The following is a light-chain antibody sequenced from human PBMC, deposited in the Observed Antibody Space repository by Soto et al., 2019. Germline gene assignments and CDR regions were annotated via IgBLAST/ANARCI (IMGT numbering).Light chain of an antibody. J-gene: IGKJ5*01. CDR3: QQRSNWPIT. CDR2: DVS. V-gene: IGKV3-11*01. CDR1: QSVSSY. Sequence: IVLTQSPPRLSLFPGERATLSCRASQSVSSYLAWYQQKPGQAPRLLIYDVSTRATGIPARFSGSGSRTDFILTISSLEPEDFAVYYCQQRSNWPITFGQGTRLEIK.